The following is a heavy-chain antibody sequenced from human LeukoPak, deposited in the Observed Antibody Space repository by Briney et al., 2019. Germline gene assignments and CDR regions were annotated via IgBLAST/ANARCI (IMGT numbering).Heavy chain of an antibody. CDR3: AGGSGGSRPST. D-gene: IGHD2-15*01. J-gene: IGHJ4*02. Sequence: GGSLRLSCAASGFTVSSNYMSWVRQAPGKGLEWVSVIYSGGSTYYADYVKGRFTISRDNAKNTLYLQMNSLAVEDTAVYYCAGGSGGSRPSTWGQGTLVTVSS. V-gene: IGHV3-53*01. CDR1: GFTVSSNY. CDR2: IYSGGST.